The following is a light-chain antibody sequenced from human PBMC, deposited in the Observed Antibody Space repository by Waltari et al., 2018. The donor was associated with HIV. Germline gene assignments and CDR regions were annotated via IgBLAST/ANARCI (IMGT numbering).Light chain of an antibody. CDR2: DVS. Sequence: SALTQPASLPGTPGQPTSVSCPRTSSDVGGYNYVSWYQQHPGKAPKLMIYDVSNRPSGVSNRFSGSKSGNTASLTISGLQAEDEADYYCSSYTSSSTPYVFGTGTKVTVL. CDR1: SSDVGGYNY. V-gene: IGLV2-14*03. CDR3: SSYTSSSTPYV. J-gene: IGLJ1*01.